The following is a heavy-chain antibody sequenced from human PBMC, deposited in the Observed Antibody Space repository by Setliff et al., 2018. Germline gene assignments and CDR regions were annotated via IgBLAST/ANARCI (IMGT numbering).Heavy chain of an antibody. Sequence: SVKVSCKASGYTLSNSILSWVRQAPGQGLEWMGTINTGGGSASIVDQFQGRVTMTRDTSTSTVYMELSSLTSDDTAVYYCARGGVAAAGKKGVFEHWGQGTLVTVSS. CDR1: GYTLSNSI. CDR2: INTGGGSA. J-gene: IGHJ4*02. D-gene: IGHD6-13*01. V-gene: IGHV1-46*01. CDR3: ARGGVAAAGKKGVFEH.